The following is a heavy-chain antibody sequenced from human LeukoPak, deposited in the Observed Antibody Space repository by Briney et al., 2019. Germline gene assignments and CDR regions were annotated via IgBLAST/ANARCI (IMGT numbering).Heavy chain of an antibody. CDR3: ARGRGAARFVTIEFDY. J-gene: IGHJ4*02. CDR2: INHRGST. V-gene: IGHV4-39*07. CDR1: GGPISSGEYH. Sequence: PSETLSLTCTVSGGPISSGEYHWTWIPQPPGKGLEWIGEINHRGSTNYNPSLKSRVTMSVDTSKNQFSLKLSSVTAADTAVYYCARGRGAARFVTIEFDYWGQGALVTVFS. D-gene: IGHD6-6*01.